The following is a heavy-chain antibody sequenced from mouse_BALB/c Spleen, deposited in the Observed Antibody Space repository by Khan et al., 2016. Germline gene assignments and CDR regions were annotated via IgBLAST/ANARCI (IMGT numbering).Heavy chain of an antibody. CDR3: ARDKPYDAWFAY. Sequence: EVELVESGGGLVQPGGSLRLSCATSGFTFTDYYMSWVRQPPGKALEWLGFIRHKANGYTTEYSASVKGRFTISRDNSQSILHLQMNTLRADDSATYYCARDKPYDAWFAYWGEGTLVTVSA. J-gene: IGHJ3*01. CDR2: IRHKANGYTT. V-gene: IGHV7-3*02. D-gene: IGHD2-12*01. CDR1: GFTFTDYY.